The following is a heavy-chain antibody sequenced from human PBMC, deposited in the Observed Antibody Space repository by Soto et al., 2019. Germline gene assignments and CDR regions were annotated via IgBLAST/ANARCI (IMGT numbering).Heavy chain of an antibody. V-gene: IGHV3-30*19. D-gene: IGHD3-10*01. Sequence: GGSLRLSCAASGFTFSSSAMHWVRQAPGKGLEWVALITHDGSNKYYADSVKGRFTISRDNSKNTLYLQMDSLRAEDTALFYCARAYYYASGNYHLHIDYWGQGTLVTVSS. CDR3: ARAYYYASGNYHLHIDY. CDR1: GFTFSSSA. CDR2: ITHDGSNK. J-gene: IGHJ4*02.